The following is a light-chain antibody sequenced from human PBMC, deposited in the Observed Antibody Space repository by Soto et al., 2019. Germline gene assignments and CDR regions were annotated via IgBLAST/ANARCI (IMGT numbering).Light chain of an antibody. CDR3: QQYNNWPPAT. CDR2: GAS. V-gene: IGKV3-20*01. Sequence: EIVLTQSPGTLSLSPGERATLSCRASQSLSSSYLVWYQQKPGQAPRLLIYGASSRATGIPDRFSGSGSGTDFTLTISRLEPEDFAVYYCQQYNNWPPATFGQGTKLEIK. CDR1: QSLSSSY. J-gene: IGKJ2*01.